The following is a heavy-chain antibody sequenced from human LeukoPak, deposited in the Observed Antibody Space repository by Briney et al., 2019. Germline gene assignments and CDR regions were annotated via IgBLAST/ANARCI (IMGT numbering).Heavy chain of an antibody. J-gene: IGHJ4*02. D-gene: IGHD6-25*01. V-gene: IGHV3-15*01. CDR1: GFTFNNAW. Sequence: GGSLRLSCAASGFTFNNAWMTWVRQAPGRGLEWVGRIKSKIDDATTDFATSVKGRFTISRDDSSNMVYLQMNSLKTEDTAVYYCTTASKRQHFDYWGQGTLVTVSS. CDR2: IKSKIDDATT. CDR3: TTASKRQHFDY.